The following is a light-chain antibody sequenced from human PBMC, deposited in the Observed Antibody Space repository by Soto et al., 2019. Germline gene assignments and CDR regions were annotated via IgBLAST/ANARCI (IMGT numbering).Light chain of an antibody. J-gene: IGLJ7*01. Sequence: QSVLTQPPSLSGTPGQRVTISCSGSTSNIAGNTVHWYQHLPETAHKLLIYIDDQRPSGVPDRFSGSKSGTSASLAISGLQSEDEADYYCATWDDSLNAAVFGGGTKVTVL. CDR1: TSNIAGNT. V-gene: IGLV1-44*01. CDR2: IDD. CDR3: ATWDDSLNAAV.